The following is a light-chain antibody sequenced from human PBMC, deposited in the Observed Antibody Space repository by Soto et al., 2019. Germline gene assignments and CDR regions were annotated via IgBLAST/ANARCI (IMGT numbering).Light chain of an antibody. Sequence: EIVLTQSPGTLSLSPGERATLSCRASQSVSSIYLAWYQQKPGQAPRVLIYGTSIRASGVPERFIGGRSGTDFTLTITRLEPEEFAVYYCQQDGSSLFTFGPGHKVDFK. CDR2: GTS. J-gene: IGKJ3*01. CDR3: QQDGSSLFT. CDR1: QSVSSIY. V-gene: IGKV3-20*01.